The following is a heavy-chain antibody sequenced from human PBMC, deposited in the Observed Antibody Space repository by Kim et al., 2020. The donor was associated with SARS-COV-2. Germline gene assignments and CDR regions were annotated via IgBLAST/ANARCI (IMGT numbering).Heavy chain of an antibody. CDR1: GFTFSNAW. V-gene: IGHV3-15*01. CDR2: IKSKTDGGTT. J-gene: IGHJ4*02. D-gene: IGHD1-26*01. Sequence: GGSLRLSCAASGFTFSNAWMSWVRQAPGKGLEWVGRIKSKTDGGTTDYAAPVKGRFTISRDDSKNTLYLQMNSLKTEDTAVYYCTLGPIVGASSLDYWGQGTLVTVSS. CDR3: TLGPIVGASSLDY.